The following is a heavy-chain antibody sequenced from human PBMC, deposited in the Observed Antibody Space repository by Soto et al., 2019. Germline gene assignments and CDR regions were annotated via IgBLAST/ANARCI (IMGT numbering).Heavy chain of an antibody. CDR3: ARGGSSSPYFDD. CDR2: IYYSGRT. J-gene: IGHJ4*02. D-gene: IGHD6-13*01. Sequence: QVQLQESGPGLVKPSQTLSLTCTVSGGSISSGGYYWSWIRQHPGKGLEWIGYIYYSGRTYYNPSLKSRVTIPVGTSKNQFSLKLSSVTAADTAVYYCARGGSSSPYFDDWGQGTLVTVSS. V-gene: IGHV4-31*03. CDR1: GGSISSGGYY.